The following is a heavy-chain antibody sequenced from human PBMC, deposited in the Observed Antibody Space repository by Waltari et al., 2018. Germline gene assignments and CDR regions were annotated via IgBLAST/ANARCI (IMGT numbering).Heavy chain of an antibody. Sequence: EVQLVESGGGLVQPGGSRRLSCAASGFTFSRNWMTWVRQAPGKGLEGVANINQDGSKKDYVDSVKGRFTISRDNAKNSLYLQMNSLRAEDTAVYYCAGDKYWGQGTLVTVSS. J-gene: IGHJ4*02. CDR1: GFTFSRNW. V-gene: IGHV3-7*01. CDR3: AGDKY. CDR2: INQDGSKK.